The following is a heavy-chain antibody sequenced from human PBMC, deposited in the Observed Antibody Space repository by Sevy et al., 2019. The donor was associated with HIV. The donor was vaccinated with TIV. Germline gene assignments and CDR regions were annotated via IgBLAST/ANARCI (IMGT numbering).Heavy chain of an antibody. D-gene: IGHD2-2*01. J-gene: IGHJ6*03. CDR2: IYYSGST. Sequence: SETLSLTCTVSGGSVSSGSYYWSWIRQPPGKGLEWIGYIYYSGSTNYNPSLKSRVTISVDTSKNQFSLKLSSVTAADTAVYYCARDRDDIVVVPAAPYYYYYYMDVWGKGTTVNVSS. V-gene: IGHV4-61*01. CDR1: GGSVSSGSYY. CDR3: ARDRDDIVVVPAAPYYYYYYMDV.